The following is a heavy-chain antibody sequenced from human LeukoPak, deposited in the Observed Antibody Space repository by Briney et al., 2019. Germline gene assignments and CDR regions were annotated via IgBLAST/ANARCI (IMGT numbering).Heavy chain of an antibody. J-gene: IGHJ4*02. Sequence: GGSLRLSCAASGFTFGSYAMSWVRQTPGKGLEWVSTISGSGGSTYYADSVKGRFTISSDDSKNTLYLQMNSLRAEDTALYYCAKDRYPGYYDYWGQGTLVTVSS. CDR2: ISGSGGST. CDR1: GFTFGSYA. D-gene: IGHD2/OR15-2a*01. CDR3: AKDRYPGYYDY. V-gene: IGHV3-23*01.